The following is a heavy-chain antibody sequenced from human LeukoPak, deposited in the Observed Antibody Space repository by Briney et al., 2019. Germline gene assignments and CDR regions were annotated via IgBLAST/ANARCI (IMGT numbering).Heavy chain of an antibody. D-gene: IGHD6-19*01. Sequence: SETLSLTCTVSGGSISSYYWSWIRQPPGKGLEWIGYIYYSGSTNYNPSLKSRVTISVDTSKNQFSLKLSSVTAADTAVYYCARVGRIAVADWGYFDYWGQGTLVTVSS. J-gene: IGHJ4*02. CDR3: ARVGRIAVADWGYFDY. CDR2: IYYSGST. V-gene: IGHV4-59*01. CDR1: GGSISSYY.